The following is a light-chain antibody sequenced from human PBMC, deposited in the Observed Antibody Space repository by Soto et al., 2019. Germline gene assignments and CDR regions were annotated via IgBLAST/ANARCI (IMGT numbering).Light chain of an antibody. CDR1: QSVSRT. V-gene: IGKV3-20*01. J-gene: IGKJ1*01. CDR3: QQYGSSGT. CDR2: GAS. Sequence: EIVMSQSPPILFFSPIEIATLSCRASQSVSRTLAWYQQKPGQAPRLLIFGASSRATGIPDRFSGSGSGTDFTLTISRLEPEDFAVYYCQQYGSSGTFGQGTKVDIK.